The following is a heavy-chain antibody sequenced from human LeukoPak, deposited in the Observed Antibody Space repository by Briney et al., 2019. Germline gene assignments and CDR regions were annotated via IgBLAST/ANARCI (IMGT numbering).Heavy chain of an antibody. J-gene: IGHJ4*02. V-gene: IGHV1-3*01. D-gene: IGHD3-9*01. CDR2: INAGNGNT. CDR1: GYTFTSYA. CDR3: ARGPGGRYFDWLFTPPHYFDY. Sequence: ASVKVSCKASGYTFTSYAMHWVRQAPGQRLEWMGWINAGNGNTKYSQKFQGRVTITRDTSASTAYMELGSLRSEDTAVYYCARGPGGRYFDWLFTPPHYFDYWGQGTLVTVSS.